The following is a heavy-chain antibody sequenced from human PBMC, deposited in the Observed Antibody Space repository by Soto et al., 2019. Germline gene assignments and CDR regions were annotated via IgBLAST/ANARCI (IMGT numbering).Heavy chain of an antibody. CDR2: IYSGGST. D-gene: IGHD3-22*01. V-gene: IGHV3-53*01. Sequence: GGSLRLSCAASGFTVSSNYMSWVRQAPGKGLEWVSVIYSGGSTYYADSVKGRFTISRDNSKNTLYLQMNSLRAEDTAVYYCARGEYYYDSSGSVPRWFDPWGQGT. CDR3: ARGEYYYDSSGSVPRWFDP. CDR1: GFTVSSNY. J-gene: IGHJ5*02.